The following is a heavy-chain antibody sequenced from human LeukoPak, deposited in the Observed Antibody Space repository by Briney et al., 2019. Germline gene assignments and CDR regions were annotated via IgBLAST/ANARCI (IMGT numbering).Heavy chain of an antibody. CDR1: GGSFSGYY. CDR2: INHSGST. D-gene: IGHD3-22*01. J-gene: IGHJ4*02. Sequence: PSETLSLTCAVYGGSFSGYYWSWIRQPPGKGLEWIGEINHSGSTNYNPSLKSRVTISVDTSKNQFSLKLSSVTAADTAVYYCARGFTYYYDSSGFGASYYFDYWGQGTLVTVSS. CDR3: ARGFTYYYDSSGFGASYYFDY. V-gene: IGHV4-34*01.